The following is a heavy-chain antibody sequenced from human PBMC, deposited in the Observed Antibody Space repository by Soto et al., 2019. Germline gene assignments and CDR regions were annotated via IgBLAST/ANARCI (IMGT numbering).Heavy chain of an antibody. J-gene: IGHJ5*02. CDR1: GYTFTSYY. CDR2: INPSGGST. CDR3: ARLTPLRYCSSTSCRTLDP. V-gene: IGHV1-46*01. D-gene: IGHD2-2*01. Sequence: ASVKVSCKASGYTFTSYYMQWVRQAPGQGLEWMGIINPSGGSTSYAQKFQGRVTMTRDTSTSTAYMELRSLRSDDTAVYYCARLTPLRYCSSTSCRTLDPWGQGTLVTVSS.